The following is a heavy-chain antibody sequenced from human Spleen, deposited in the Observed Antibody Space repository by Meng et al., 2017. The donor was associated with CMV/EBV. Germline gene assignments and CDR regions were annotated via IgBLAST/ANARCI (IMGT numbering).Heavy chain of an antibody. J-gene: IGHJ6*02. D-gene: IGHD2-8*01. Sequence: ASVKVSCKASGYTFTGYYLHWVRQAPGQGLEWMGRINPNTGVTNYAQKFQGRVTMTRDTSISTAYMELSRMRSDDTAVYYCVRGEDNGVYGMDVWGQGTTVTVSS. CDR3: VRGEDNGVYGMDV. CDR1: GYTFTGYY. V-gene: IGHV1-2*06. CDR2: INPNTGVT.